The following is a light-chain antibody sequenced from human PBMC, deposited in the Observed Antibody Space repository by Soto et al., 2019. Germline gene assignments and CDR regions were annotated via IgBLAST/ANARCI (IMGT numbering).Light chain of an antibody. CDR2: WAS. Sequence: DIVMTQSPDSLSVSLGERATIKCKSDQSVLDSADNKNYLTWYQQKPGQPPKLLIFWASTRESGVPDRFSGSGSGTDFTLTISSLQAEDAAVYYCQQYYSLPFTFGPGTKVDIK. V-gene: IGKV4-1*01. J-gene: IGKJ3*01. CDR3: QQYYSLPFT. CDR1: QSVLDSADNKNY.